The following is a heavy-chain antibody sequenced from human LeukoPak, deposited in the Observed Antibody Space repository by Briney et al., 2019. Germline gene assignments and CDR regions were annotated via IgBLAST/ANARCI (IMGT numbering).Heavy chain of an antibody. CDR1: GFTFNTYA. J-gene: IGHJ6*03. D-gene: IGHD1-26*01. CDR2: ISYSGDTT. V-gene: IGHV3-23*01. Sequence: GGSLRLSCAASGFTFNTYAMSWVRQAPGKGLEWVSTISYSGDTTYYADSVKGRFTISRDNSKNTPYLQMTSLRAEDTAVYYCAKPLYSGSYHIYYYYYMDVWGKGTTVTVSS. CDR3: AKPLYSGSYHIYYYYYMDV.